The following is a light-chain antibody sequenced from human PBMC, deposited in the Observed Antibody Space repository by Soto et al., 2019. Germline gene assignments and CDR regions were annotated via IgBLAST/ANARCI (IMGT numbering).Light chain of an antibody. CDR2: EVS. CDR1: SSDVGGYNY. V-gene: IGLV2-14*01. Sequence: QSVLTQPASVSGSPGQSITISCTGTSSDVGGYNYVSWYQQHPGKAPKLMIYEVSNRPSGVSNRFSGSKSGNTASLTISGLQAEDEADYSCSSYTSSSTLDISVFASATKANVL. J-gene: IGLJ1*01. CDR3: SSYTSSSTLDISV.